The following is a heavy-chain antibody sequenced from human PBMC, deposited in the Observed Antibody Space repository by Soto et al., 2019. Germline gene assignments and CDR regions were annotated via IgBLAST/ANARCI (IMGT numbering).Heavy chain of an antibody. V-gene: IGHV5-10-1*01. Sequence: GESLKISCKGSGYSFTSYWISWVRQMPGKGLEWMGRIDPSDSYTNYSPSFQGHVTISADKSISTAYLQWSSLKASDTAMYYCARQSGYDILTGYYTYYGMDVWGQGTTVTVS. D-gene: IGHD3-9*01. CDR3: ARQSGYDILTGYYTYYGMDV. CDR2: IDPSDSYT. J-gene: IGHJ6*02. CDR1: GYSFTSYW.